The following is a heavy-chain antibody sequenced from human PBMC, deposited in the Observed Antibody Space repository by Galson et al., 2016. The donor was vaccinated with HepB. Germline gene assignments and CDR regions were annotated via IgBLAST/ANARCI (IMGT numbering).Heavy chain of an antibody. J-gene: IGHJ4*02. CDR2: IYYGGTT. CDR1: SYY. V-gene: IGHV4-59*01. D-gene: IGHD6-19*01. Sequence: SYYWSWIRQPPGKGLEWIAYIYYGGTTNYNPSLKSRVTISADTFKNQFSLKMNSVTAADTAVYYCARGRGGSGSPFEHWGQGTLVPVSS. CDR3: ARGRGGSGSPFEH.